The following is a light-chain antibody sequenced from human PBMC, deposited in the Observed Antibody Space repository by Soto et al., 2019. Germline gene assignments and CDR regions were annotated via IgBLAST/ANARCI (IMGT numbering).Light chain of an antibody. CDR3: QSYDSSLSGSVV. V-gene: IGLV1-40*01. CDR1: SSSIGAGYD. Sequence: QSVLTQPPSVSGVPGQRVTISCTGSSSSIGAGYDVHWYQQLPGAAPKLLIYANNNRPSGVPDRFSGSKSGTSASLAITGLQAEDEADYYCQSYDSSLSGSVVFGGGTKLTVL. CDR2: ANN. J-gene: IGLJ2*01.